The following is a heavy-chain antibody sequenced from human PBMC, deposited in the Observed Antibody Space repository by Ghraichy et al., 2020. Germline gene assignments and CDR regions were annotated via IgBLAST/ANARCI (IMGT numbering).Heavy chain of an antibody. Sequence: SQTLSLTCTVSGGSISSYYWSWIRQPPGKGLEWIGYIYYSGSTNYNPSLKSRVTISVDTSKNQFSLKLSSVTAADTAVYYCAREDGGPIDYWGQGTLVTVSS. CDR2: IYYSGST. J-gene: IGHJ4*02. V-gene: IGHV4-59*01. CDR1: GGSISSYY. CDR3: AREDGGPIDY. D-gene: IGHD3-10*01.